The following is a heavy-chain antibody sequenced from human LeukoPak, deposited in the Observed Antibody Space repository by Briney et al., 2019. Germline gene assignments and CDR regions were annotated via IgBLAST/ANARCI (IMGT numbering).Heavy chain of an antibody. J-gene: IGHJ4*02. CDR1: GGSISSGGYY. V-gene: IGHV4-31*03. CDR2: IYYSGST. CDR3: ARENDSSGYYYRRLDY. D-gene: IGHD3-22*01. Sequence: PSETLSLTCTVSGGSISSGGYYWSWIRQHPGKGLEWIGYIYYSGSTYYNPSLKSRVTISVDTSKNQFSLKLSSVTAADTAVYYCARENDSSGYYYRRLDYWGQGTLVTVSS.